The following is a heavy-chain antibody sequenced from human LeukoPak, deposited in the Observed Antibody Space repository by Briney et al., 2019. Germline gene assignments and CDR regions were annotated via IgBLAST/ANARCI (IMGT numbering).Heavy chain of an antibody. CDR1: GGSYSGYY. CDR3: ARGWGAARN. J-gene: IGHJ4*02. V-gene: IGHV4-34*01. Sequence: SETLSLTCAVYGGSYSGYYWSWIRQPPGKGLEWIGEINHSGSTNYNPSLKSRVTISVDTSKNQFSLKLSSVTAADTAVYYCARGWGAARNWGQGTLVTVSS. CDR2: INHSGST. D-gene: IGHD6-6*01.